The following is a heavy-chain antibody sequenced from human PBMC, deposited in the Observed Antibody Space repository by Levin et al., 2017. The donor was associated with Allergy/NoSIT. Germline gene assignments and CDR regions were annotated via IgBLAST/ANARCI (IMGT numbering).Heavy chain of an antibody. J-gene: IGHJ5*02. D-gene: IGHD6-19*01. V-gene: IGHV1-69*13. CDR2: IIPIFGTA. CDR1: GGTFSSYA. CDR3: ARSRIAVAVLGSLDLHNWFDP. Sequence: ASVKVSCKASGGTFSSYAISWVRQAPGQGLEWMGGIIPIFGTANYAQKFQGRVTITADESTSTAYMELSSLRSEDTAVYYCARSRIAVAVLGSLDLHNWFDPWGQGTLVTVSS.